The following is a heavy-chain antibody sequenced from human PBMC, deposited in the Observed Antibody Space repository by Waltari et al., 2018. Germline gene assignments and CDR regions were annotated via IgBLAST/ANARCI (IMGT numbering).Heavy chain of an antibody. CDR3: ARADSSGWYGSFDY. V-gene: IGHV3-21*01. Sequence: EVQLVESGGGLVKPGGSLRLSCAASGFTFSSYSMNWVRQAPGKGLEVVSSISSSSSYIYYADSVKGRFTISRDNAKNSLYLQMNSLRAEDTAVYYCARADSSGWYGSFDYWGQGTLVTVSS. CDR1: GFTFSSYS. D-gene: IGHD6-19*01. J-gene: IGHJ4*02. CDR2: ISSSSSYI.